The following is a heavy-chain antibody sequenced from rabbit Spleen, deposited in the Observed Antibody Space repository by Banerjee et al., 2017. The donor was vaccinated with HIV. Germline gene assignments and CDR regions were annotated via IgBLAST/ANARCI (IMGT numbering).Heavy chain of an antibody. Sequence: QEQLVESGGGLVQPEGSLTLSCTASGFSFSNNAVMCWVRQAPGKGLQWIACINAVTGKAVYAAWAKGRLSFSKTSSTTVILQMTSLPAADAATYYCARDLPDVIGWNFGWWGQGTLVTVS. J-gene: IGHJ3*01. CDR3: ARDLPDVIGWNFGW. CDR2: INAVTGKA. D-gene: IGHD4-1*01. V-gene: IGHV1S45*01. CDR1: GFSFSNNAV.